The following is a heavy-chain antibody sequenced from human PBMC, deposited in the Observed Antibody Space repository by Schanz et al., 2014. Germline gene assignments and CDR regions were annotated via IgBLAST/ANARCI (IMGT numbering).Heavy chain of an antibody. CDR1: GFTLSNAW. J-gene: IGHJ4*02. CDR2: IKISGDV. V-gene: IGHV3-48*02. Sequence: EVHLVESGGGLVKPGGSLRLSCAASGFTLSNAWMSWVRQAPGKGVEWISYIKISGDVFYTDSVKGRFTISRDNAKSSLYLQMSSLRDEDTAIYYCVRDYNWGFDNWGQGTLVTVSS. CDR3: VRDYNWGFDN. D-gene: IGHD7-27*01.